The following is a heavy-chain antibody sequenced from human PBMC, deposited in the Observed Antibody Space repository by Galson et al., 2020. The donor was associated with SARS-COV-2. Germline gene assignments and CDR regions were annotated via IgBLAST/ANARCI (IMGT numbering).Heavy chain of an antibody. CDR3: AKGKTIFGVVIQALDY. J-gene: IGHJ4*02. V-gene: IGHV3-23*01. Sequence: GGSLRLSCAASGFTFSSYAMSWVRQAPGKGLEWVSAISGSGGSTYYADSVKGRFTISRDNSKNTLYLQMNSLRAEDTAVYYCAKGKTIFGVVIQALDYWGQGTLVTVSS. CDR1: GFTFSSYA. D-gene: IGHD3-3*01. CDR2: ISGSGGST.